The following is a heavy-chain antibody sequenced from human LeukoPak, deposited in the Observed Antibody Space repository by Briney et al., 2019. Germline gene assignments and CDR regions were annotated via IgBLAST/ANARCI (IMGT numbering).Heavy chain of an antibody. CDR1: GFTFSSYA. CDR2: ISNTASYI. V-gene: IGHV3-21*04. J-gene: IGHJ4*02. Sequence: GGSLRLSCAASGFTFSSYAMTWVRQAPGKGLEWVSSISNTASYIYYADSVQGRFTISRDNAKNSLYLQMNSLRAEDTAVYYCARDDRDSSGYPAPDYWGQGTLVTVSA. CDR3: ARDDRDSSGYPAPDY. D-gene: IGHD3-22*01.